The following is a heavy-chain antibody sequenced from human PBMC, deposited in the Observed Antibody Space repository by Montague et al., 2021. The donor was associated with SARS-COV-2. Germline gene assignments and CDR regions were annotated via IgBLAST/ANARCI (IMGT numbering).Heavy chain of an antibody. J-gene: IGHJ6*02. CDR2: IFQSGTT. V-gene: IGHV4-38-2*02. CDR1: GYSISDGYY. CDR3: AREHWENYYDFWSGTNLASDYPYYGMDV. Sequence: SETLSLTCTVSGYSISDGYYWVWIRPPPGKGLGWIGNIFQSGTTYYNPSLERRSTMSVDSSRSQFSLQLSSVTAADTAVYYCAREHWENYYDFWSGTNLASDYPYYGMDVWGQGTTVTVSS. D-gene: IGHD3-3*01.